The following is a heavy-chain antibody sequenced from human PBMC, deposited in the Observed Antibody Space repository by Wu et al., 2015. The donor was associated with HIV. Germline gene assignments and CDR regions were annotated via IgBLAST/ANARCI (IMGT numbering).Heavy chain of an antibody. V-gene: IGHV1-2*02. D-gene: IGHD3-10*01. CDR1: GYTFTSYY. J-gene: IGHJ1*01. CDR3: ARDAPYGRRNL. Sequence: QVQLVQSGAEVKKPGASVKVSCTASGYTFTSYYLHWVRQAPAQGLEWMGWFSPYTGKTNYRLKFQGRVTMTSNTSISTAYMELRNLTSDDTAVYYCARDAPYGRRNLWGPGTLVTVSS. CDR2: FSPYTGKT.